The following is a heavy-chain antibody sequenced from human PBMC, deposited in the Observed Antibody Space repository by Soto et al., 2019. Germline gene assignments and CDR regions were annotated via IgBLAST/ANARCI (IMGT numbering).Heavy chain of an antibody. CDR1: GFTFSSYA. CDR3: AKVPQQISTALRFLEWLLYVDY. V-gene: IGHV3-23*01. J-gene: IGHJ4*02. Sequence: PGGSLRLSCAASGFTFSSYAMSWVRQAPGKGLEWVSAISGSGGSTYYADSVKGRFTISRDNSKNTLYLQMSSLRAEDTAVYYCAKVPQQISTALRFLEWLLYVDYWGQGTLVTVSS. CDR2: ISGSGGST. D-gene: IGHD3-3*01.